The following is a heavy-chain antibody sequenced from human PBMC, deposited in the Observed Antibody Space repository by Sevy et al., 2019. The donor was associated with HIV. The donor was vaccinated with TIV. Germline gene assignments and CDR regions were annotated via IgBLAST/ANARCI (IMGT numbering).Heavy chain of an antibody. V-gene: IGHV3-23*01. Sequence: GGSLRLSCVASGFTFSSSATSWVRQAPGKGLEWVSTISGSGDSTYFADSVKGRFTISRDNSKNTLYLQMDSLRAEGTAVYYCAKGPDYGDYVGWIDPWGQGTLVTVSS. CDR1: GFTFSSSA. CDR2: ISGSGDST. J-gene: IGHJ5*02. CDR3: AKGPDYGDYVGWIDP. D-gene: IGHD4-17*01.